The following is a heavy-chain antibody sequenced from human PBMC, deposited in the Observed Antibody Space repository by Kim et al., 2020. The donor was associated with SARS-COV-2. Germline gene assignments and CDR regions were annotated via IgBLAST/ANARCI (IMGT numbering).Heavy chain of an antibody. J-gene: IGHJ4*02. Sequence: GGSLRLSCAASGFKFTTYAMSWFRQAQGKGLEWVATISGHGDNIYYGESVKVRFTISRENSKSTVDLLMNSLRYEDTAVYYCARSPVTLGLYIDYWGREPRPPSP. CDR3: ARSPVTLGLYIDY. CDR2: ISGHGDNI. D-gene: IGHD4-17*01. CDR1: GFKFTTYA. V-gene: IGHV3-23*01.